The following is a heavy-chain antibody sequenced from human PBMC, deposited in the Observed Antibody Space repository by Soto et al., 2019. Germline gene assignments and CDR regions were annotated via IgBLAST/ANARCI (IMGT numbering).Heavy chain of an antibody. CDR1: GYTFTHYY. V-gene: IGHV1-46*01. J-gene: IGHJ5*02. D-gene: IGHD3-16*01. CDR2: MNPSGGKG. CDR3: ARVGGLGFDP. Sequence: QVQLAQSGAEVKKPGASVKVSCKASGYTFTHYYIHWVRQAPGQGLEWMGMMNPSGGKGSHAQKFQGRVTMTGDTSTTTVYMELSSLTSEDMAVYYCARVGGLGFDPWGQGTLVTVSS.